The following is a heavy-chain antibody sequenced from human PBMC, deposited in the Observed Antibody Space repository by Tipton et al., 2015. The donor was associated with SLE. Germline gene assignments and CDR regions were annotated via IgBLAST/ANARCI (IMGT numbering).Heavy chain of an antibody. V-gene: IGHV4-59*08. CDR3: ARQEWVTKPNCFDP. D-gene: IGHD3-3*01. Sequence: TLSLTCTVSDDSISGYYWSWIRQPPGKGLEWIGYIGHSGSTNYNPSLNSRVTMSIDTSKNQFSLKLTSVTAADTAVYFCARQEWVTKPNCFDPWGQGILVTVSS. J-gene: IGHJ5*02. CDR2: IGHSGST. CDR1: DDSISGYY.